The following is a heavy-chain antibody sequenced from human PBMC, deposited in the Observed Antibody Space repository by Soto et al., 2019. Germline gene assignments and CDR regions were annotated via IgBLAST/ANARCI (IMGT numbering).Heavy chain of an antibody. V-gene: IGHV1-3*01. CDR2: INAGNGNT. Sequence: QVQLVQSGAEVKKPGASMKVSCKSSGYTFTSYAMHWVRQDPGQRLEWMGWINAGNGNTKYSQKFQGRVTITRDTSASTAYMELSSLRSEDTAVYYCARELLPAAMTYYGIDVWGQGTTVTVSS. D-gene: IGHD2-2*01. CDR3: ARELLPAAMTYYGIDV. J-gene: IGHJ6*02. CDR1: GYTFTSYA.